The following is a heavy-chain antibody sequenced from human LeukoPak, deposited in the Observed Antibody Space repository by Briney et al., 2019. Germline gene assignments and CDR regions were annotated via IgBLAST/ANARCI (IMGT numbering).Heavy chain of an antibody. CDR1: GFTLSSYA. Sequence: PGGSLRLSCAASGFTLSSYAMTWVRQAPGRGLEWVSSVDGGGGGTYYADSVKGRFTISRDNSKNTLYLQMDSLRAEDTAVYYCAKMGDYGGNSRYWYFDLWGRGTLVTVSS. CDR3: AKMGDYGGNSRYWYFDL. J-gene: IGHJ2*01. D-gene: IGHD4-23*01. CDR2: VDGGGGGT. V-gene: IGHV3-23*01.